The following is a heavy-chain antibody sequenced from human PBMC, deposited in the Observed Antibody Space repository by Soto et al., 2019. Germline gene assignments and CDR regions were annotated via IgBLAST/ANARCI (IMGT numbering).Heavy chain of an antibody. J-gene: IGHJ4*02. D-gene: IGHD2-21*01. CDR3: ARGLGGGGLRPFEY. V-gene: IGHV1-8*01. CDR1: GCTFSSYD. Sequence: ASVKVSCKASGCTFSSYDINWVRQATGQGLEWMGWMNPNSGNTGYAQKFQGRVTMTRKTSISTAYMELSSLRSEDTAVYYCARGLGGGGLRPFEYWGQGTPVTVSS. CDR2: MNPNSGNT.